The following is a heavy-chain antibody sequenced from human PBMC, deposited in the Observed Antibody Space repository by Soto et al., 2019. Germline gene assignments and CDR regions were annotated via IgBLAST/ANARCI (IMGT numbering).Heavy chain of an antibody. CDR1: GGSISSSSYY. V-gene: IGHV4-39*01. J-gene: IGHJ4*02. CDR2: IYYSGST. CDR3: ARLDYGSGSYYFDY. D-gene: IGHD3-10*01. Sequence: SETLSLTCTVSGGSISSSSYYWGWIRQPPGKGLGWIGSIYYSGSTYYNPSLKSRVTISVDTSKNQFSLKLSSVTAADTAAYYCARLDYGSGSYYFDYWGQGTLVTVSS.